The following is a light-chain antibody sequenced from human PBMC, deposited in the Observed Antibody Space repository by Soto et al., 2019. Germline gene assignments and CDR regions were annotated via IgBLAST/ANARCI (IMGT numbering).Light chain of an antibody. J-gene: IGLJ1*01. CDR3: CSYAGSSTYV. V-gene: IGLV2-23*01. CDR1: SSDVGNYDL. CDR2: EGS. Sequence: QSVLTQPASVSGSPGQSITIAGTGTSSDVGNYDLVSWYQQLPGKAPKFILYEGSKRPSGVSNRFSGSKSGNTASLTISGLQAEDEADYYCCSYAGSSTYVFGTGTKVTVL.